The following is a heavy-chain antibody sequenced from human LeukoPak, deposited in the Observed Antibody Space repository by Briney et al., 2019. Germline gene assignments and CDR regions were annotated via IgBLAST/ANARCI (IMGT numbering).Heavy chain of an antibody. CDR1: AYTFTGYY. CDR3: ARRYFGSGSYYTDY. Sequence: GASVKLSCKAAAYTFTGYYMHWVRQAPGQGLEGMGWINPNRGGTNYAQKFQGRVTMTRDTSISTAYMELSRLRSDDTAVYYCARRYFGSGSYYTDYWGQGNLVTVSS. J-gene: IGHJ4*02. CDR2: INPNRGGT. D-gene: IGHD3-10*01. V-gene: IGHV1-2*02.